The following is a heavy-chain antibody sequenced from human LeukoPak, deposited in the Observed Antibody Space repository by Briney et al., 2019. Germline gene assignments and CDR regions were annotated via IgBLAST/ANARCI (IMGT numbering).Heavy chain of an antibody. Sequence: GGSLRLSCAASGFTFSSYSMNWVRQAPGKGLEWVSSISSSSSYIYYADSVKGRFTISRDNAKNSLYLQMNSLRAEDTAVYYCAGVGLGYDFWSGYSVTTEYYFDYWGQGTLVTVSS. V-gene: IGHV3-21*01. D-gene: IGHD3-3*01. CDR1: GFTFSSYS. CDR3: AGVGLGYDFWSGYSVTTEYYFDY. J-gene: IGHJ4*02. CDR2: ISSSSSYI.